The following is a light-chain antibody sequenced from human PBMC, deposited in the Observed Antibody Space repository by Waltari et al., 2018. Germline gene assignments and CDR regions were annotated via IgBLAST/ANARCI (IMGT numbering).Light chain of an antibody. CDR3: QVWDSSSDRYV. V-gene: IGLV3-21*04. J-gene: IGLJ1*01. CDR2: YDL. CDR1: NIGSKS. Sequence: SYVLTQPPSVSVAPGETATITCGGSNIGSKSVQCYQQKPGQAPVLVVYYDLDRPSGIPDQYSASNSGNTATLTIRRVEAGGEADYFCQVWDSSSDRYVFGPGTKVTVL.